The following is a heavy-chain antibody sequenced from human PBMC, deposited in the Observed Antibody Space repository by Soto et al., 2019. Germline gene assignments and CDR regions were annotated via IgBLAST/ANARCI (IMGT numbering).Heavy chain of an antibody. D-gene: IGHD3-10*01. J-gene: IGHJ6*02. V-gene: IGHV1-69*06. Sequence: RASVKVSCKXSGGTFSSYAISWVRQAPGQGLEWMGGIIPIFGTANYAQKFQGRVTITADKSTSTAYMELSSLRSEDTAVYYCARAPGFGELLAYYYYGMDVWGQGTTVTVSS. CDR3: ARAPGFGELLAYYYYGMDV. CDR1: GGTFSSYA. CDR2: IIPIFGTA.